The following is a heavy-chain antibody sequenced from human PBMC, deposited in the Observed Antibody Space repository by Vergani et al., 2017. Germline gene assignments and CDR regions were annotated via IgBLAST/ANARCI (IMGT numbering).Heavy chain of an antibody. J-gene: IGHJ3*02. CDR1: GGTFSSYA. CDR2: IIPIFGTA. Sequence: QVQLVQSGAEVKKPGSSVKVSCKASGGTFSSYAISWVRQAPGQGLEWMGGIIPIFGTANYAQKFQGRVTLTADESTSTAYMELSSLRSEDAAVYYCASRYSSSISLGCLYAFDTWGQGSLFTVSS. CDR3: ASRYSSSISLGCLYAFDT. V-gene: IGHV1-69*01. D-gene: IGHD6-13*01.